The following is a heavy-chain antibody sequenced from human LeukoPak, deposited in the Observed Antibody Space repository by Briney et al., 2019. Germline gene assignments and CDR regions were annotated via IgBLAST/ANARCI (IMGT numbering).Heavy chain of an antibody. CDR1: GGSISSYY. D-gene: IGHD4-23*01. CDR3: TRDYGGNSPFDY. J-gene: IGHJ4*02. V-gene: IGHV4-59*01. CDR2: IYYSGST. Sequence: SETLSLTCSVSGGSISSYYWSWIRQPPGKGLEWIGYIYYSGSTNYNPSLKSRVTISVDTSKNQFSLKLSSVTAADTAVYYCTRDYGGNSPFDYWGQGTLVTVSS.